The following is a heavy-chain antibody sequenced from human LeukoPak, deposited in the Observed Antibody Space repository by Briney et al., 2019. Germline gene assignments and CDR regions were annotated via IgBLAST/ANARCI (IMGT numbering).Heavy chain of an antibody. V-gene: IGHV1-18*01. D-gene: IGHD2-2*01. J-gene: IGHJ5*02. CDR2: ISAYNGNT. CDR1: GYTFTSYG. Sequence: VSVTVSCKASGYTFTSYGISWVRQAPGQGLEWMGWISAYNGNTNYAQKLQGRVTMTTDTSTSTAYMELRSLRSEDTAVYYCASHVVPAAMRGFDPWGQGTLVTVSS. CDR3: ASHVVPAAMRGFDP.